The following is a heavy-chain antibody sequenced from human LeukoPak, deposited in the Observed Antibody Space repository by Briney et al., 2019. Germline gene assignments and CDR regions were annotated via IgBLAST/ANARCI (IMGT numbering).Heavy chain of an antibody. V-gene: IGHV3-23*01. CDR1: GFPFRDFA. CDR2: ISGSGTTT. D-gene: IGHD2-2*01. Sequence: GGSLRLSCAASGFPFRDFAMIWVRQAPGKGPEWVSAISGSGTTTYYADSVKGRFTLSRDNSRNTLSLQMNSLRVDDTAVYYCVKTMGSVDFDYWGQGTLVTVSS. CDR3: VKTMGSVDFDY. J-gene: IGHJ4*02.